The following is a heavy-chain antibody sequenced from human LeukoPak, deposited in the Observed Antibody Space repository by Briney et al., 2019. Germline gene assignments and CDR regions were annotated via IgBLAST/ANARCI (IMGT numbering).Heavy chain of an antibody. V-gene: IGHV3-21*03. Sequence: PGGSLRLSCAASGFTFSSYSMNWVRQAPGKGLEWVSSISSSSRYIYYVDSVKGRFTISRDNAKNSLYLQMNSLRAEDTAVYYCARVGCSSTSCYVFSAYYYYGMDVWGQGTTVTVSS. CDR1: GFTFSSYS. CDR2: ISSSSRYI. D-gene: IGHD2-2*01. J-gene: IGHJ6*02. CDR3: ARVGCSSTSCYVFSAYYYYGMDV.